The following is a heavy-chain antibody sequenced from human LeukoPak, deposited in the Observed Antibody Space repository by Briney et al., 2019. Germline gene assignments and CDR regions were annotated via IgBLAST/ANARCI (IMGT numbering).Heavy chain of an antibody. CDR3: ARDNKQWLTLYYYYYYYMDV. D-gene: IGHD6-19*01. J-gene: IGHJ6*03. CDR2: IYYSGST. CDR1: GGSISSSSYY. V-gene: IGHV4-39*07. Sequence: SETLSLTCTVSGGSISSSSYYWGWLRQPPGKGLEWIGSIYYSGSTYYNPSLKSRVTISVDTSKNQFSLKLSSVTAADTAVYYCARDNKQWLTLYYYYYYYMDVWGKGTTVTVSS.